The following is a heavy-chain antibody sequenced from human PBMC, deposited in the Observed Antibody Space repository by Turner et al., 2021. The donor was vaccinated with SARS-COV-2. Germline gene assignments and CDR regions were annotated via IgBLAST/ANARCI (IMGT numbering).Heavy chain of an antibody. CDR3: AKGYSYAYYYGLDV. J-gene: IGHJ6*02. CDR1: GFTFSSYA. D-gene: IGHD5-18*01. V-gene: IGHV3-30*18. Sequence: QVQLVESGGGVVQPGRSLRLSCAASGFTFSSYAMHWVRQAPGKGLEWVAVISYDGSNKYYADSVKGRFTISRDNSKNTLYLQMNSLRAEDTAVYYSAKGYSYAYYYGLDVWGQGTTVTVSS. CDR2: ISYDGSNK.